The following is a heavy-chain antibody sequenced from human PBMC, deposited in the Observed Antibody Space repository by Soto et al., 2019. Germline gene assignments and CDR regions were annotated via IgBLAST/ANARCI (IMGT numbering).Heavy chain of an antibody. V-gene: IGHV4-59*01. D-gene: IGHD6-13*01. CDR2: IYYSGSA. CDR3: ARGGSSWSGAWYFDL. J-gene: IGHJ2*01. CDR1: GGSISHYY. Sequence: SETLSLTCTVAGGSISHYYWSWIRQPPGKGLEWIGYIYYSGSANYNPSLKSRVIISVDTSKNQFSLKLSSVTAADTAVYFCARGGSSWSGAWYFDLWGRGTLVTVSS.